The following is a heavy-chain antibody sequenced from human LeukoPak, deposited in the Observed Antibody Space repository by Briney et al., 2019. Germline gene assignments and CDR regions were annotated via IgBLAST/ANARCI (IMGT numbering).Heavy chain of an antibody. CDR3: AKDVVPDSGWDLDH. J-gene: IGHJ4*02. CDR2: IYGSGERT. V-gene: IGHV3-23*01. CDR1: GFTFSTYS. D-gene: IGHD6-19*01. Sequence: GGSLRVSCAASGFTFSTYSMTWVRQAPGKGLEWVSSIYGSGERTFYADSVRGRFTVSRDNSKNTLYLEMNSLRAEDTAVYFCAKDVVPDSGWDLDHWGQGTLVTVSS.